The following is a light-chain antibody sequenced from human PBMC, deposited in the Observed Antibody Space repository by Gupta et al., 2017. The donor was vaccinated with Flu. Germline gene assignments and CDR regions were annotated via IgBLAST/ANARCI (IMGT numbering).Light chain of an antibody. CDR2: GAS. V-gene: IGKV1-39*01. J-gene: IGKJ1*01. CDR1: QNISAY. CDR3: QQGYSSLWT. Sequence: DIQMTQSPSPLSASVGDRVTITCRASQNISAYLNWYQQKPGKAPNLLIFGASRLGSGVPSRFSGSGSGTDFTRTIINLQPEDFATYYCQQGYSSLWTFGQGTKVEV.